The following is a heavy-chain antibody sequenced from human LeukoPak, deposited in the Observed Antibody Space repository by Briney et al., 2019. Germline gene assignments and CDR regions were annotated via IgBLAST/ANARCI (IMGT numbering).Heavy chain of an antibody. CDR2: FDPEDGET. D-gene: IGHD3-10*01. Sequence: ASVKVSCKVSGYTLTELSMHWVQQAPGKGLEWMGGFDPEDGETIYAQKFQGRVTMTEDTSTDTAYMELSSLRSEDTAVYYCATARMVRGEDGMDVWGKGTTVTVSS. CDR1: GYTLTELS. J-gene: IGHJ6*04. CDR3: ATARMVRGEDGMDV. V-gene: IGHV1-24*01.